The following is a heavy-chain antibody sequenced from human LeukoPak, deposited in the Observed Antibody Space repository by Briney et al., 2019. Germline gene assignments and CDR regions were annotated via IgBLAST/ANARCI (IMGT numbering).Heavy chain of an antibody. CDR1: GYTFTGYY. Sequence: ASVKVSCKASGYTFTGYYMHWVRQAPGQGLEWMGWINPNSRGTNYAQKFQGWVTMTRDTSISTAYMELSRLRSDDTAVYYCARGLDRQQLVVPGYWGQGTLVTVSS. CDR3: ARGLDRQQLVVPGY. D-gene: IGHD6-13*01. V-gene: IGHV1-2*04. CDR2: INPNSRGT. J-gene: IGHJ4*02.